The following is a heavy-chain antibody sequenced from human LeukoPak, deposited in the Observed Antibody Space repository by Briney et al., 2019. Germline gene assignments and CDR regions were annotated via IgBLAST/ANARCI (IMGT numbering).Heavy chain of an antibody. CDR2: IYTSGST. Sequence: SETLSLTCTVSGGSISSYYWSWIRQPAGKGLEWIGRIYTSGSTNYNPSLKSRATMSVDTSKNQFSLKLSSVTAADTAVYYCAREGLGIIAAPDMDVWGKGTTVTVSS. D-gene: IGHD6-6*01. CDR1: GGSISSYY. V-gene: IGHV4-4*07. CDR3: AREGLGIIAAPDMDV. J-gene: IGHJ6*03.